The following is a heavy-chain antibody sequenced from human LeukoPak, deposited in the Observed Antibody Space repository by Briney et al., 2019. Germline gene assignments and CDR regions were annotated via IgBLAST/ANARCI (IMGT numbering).Heavy chain of an antibody. Sequence: SETLSLTCAVYGGSFSGYYWSWIRQPPGKGLEWIGEINHSGSTNYNPSLKSRVTISVDTSKNQFSLKLSSVTATDTAVYYCAVHIVVVPAAKKKNWFDPWGQGTLVTVSS. D-gene: IGHD2-2*01. J-gene: IGHJ5*02. CDR3: AVHIVVVPAAKKKNWFDP. V-gene: IGHV4-34*01. CDR1: GGSFSGYY. CDR2: INHSGST.